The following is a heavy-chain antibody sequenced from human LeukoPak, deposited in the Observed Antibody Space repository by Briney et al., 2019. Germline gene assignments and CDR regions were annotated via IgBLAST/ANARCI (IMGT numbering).Heavy chain of an antibody. CDR2: VWSDGSTK. Sequence: GRSLRLSCAASGFTFSSYAINWVRQAPGKGLEWVGNVWSDGSTKNYGDSVKGRFTISRDNSKNTLYLQMNSLRVDDTAVYFWAKGGARPLDDAYDIWGQGTMVTVSS. CDR1: GFTFSSYA. J-gene: IGHJ3*02. CDR3: AKGGARPLDDAYDI. V-gene: IGHV3-33*06.